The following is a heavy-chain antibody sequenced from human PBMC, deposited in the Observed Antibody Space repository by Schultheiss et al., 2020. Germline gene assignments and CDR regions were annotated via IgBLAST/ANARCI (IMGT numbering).Heavy chain of an antibody. Sequence: GGSLRLSCAASGFTFSSYAMHWVRQAPGKGLEWVAVISYDGSNKYYADSVKGRFTISRDNSKNTLYLQMNSLRAEDTAVYYCARGLHYIAAAGPLDYWGQGTLVTVSS. V-gene: IGHV3-30*04. J-gene: IGHJ4*02. D-gene: IGHD6-13*01. CDR2: ISYDGSNK. CDR1: GFTFSSYA. CDR3: ARGLHYIAAAGPLDY.